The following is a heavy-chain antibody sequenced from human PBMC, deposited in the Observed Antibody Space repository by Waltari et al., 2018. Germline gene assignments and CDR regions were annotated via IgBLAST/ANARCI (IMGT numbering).Heavy chain of an antibody. CDR2: IIPIFGTA. V-gene: IGHV1-69*13. J-gene: IGHJ4*02. Sequence: QVQLVQSGAEVKKPGSSVKVSCKASGGTFSSYAISWVRQAPGQGLEWMGGIIPIFGTANYAQKFQGRVTMTEDTSTDTAYMELSSLRSEDTAVYYCATDLTGDGGDFDYWGQGTLVTVSS. D-gene: IGHD7-27*01. CDR3: ATDLTGDGGDFDY. CDR1: GGTFSSYA.